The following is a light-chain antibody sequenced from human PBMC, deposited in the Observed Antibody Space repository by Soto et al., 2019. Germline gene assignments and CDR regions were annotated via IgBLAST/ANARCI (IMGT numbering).Light chain of an antibody. Sequence: EIVLTQSPGSLSLSQGGTVTLSCRASESISGNYLAWYQQQPGQAPRLLIYGTSNRATGIPDRFSGSGSGTDFSLTISRLEPEDFALYYCQQYGHSLSLTFGQGTRLEI. CDR3: QQYGHSLSLT. J-gene: IGKJ5*01. CDR2: GTS. V-gene: IGKV3-20*01. CDR1: ESISGNY.